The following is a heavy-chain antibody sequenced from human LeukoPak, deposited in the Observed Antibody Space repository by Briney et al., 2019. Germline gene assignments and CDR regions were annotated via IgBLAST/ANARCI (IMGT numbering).Heavy chain of an antibody. Sequence: GGSLRLSCAASGFTFSSYAMSWVRQAPGKGLEWVSVIYGAGTTYYADSVKGRFTISRQNPENTLFLQMNSLRPEDTAVYYCARVLGYDSSGYYRGYFDYWGQGTLVTVSS. V-gene: IGHV3-53*04. CDR2: IYGAGTT. J-gene: IGHJ4*02. D-gene: IGHD3-22*01. CDR3: ARVLGYDSSGYYRGYFDY. CDR1: GFTFSSYA.